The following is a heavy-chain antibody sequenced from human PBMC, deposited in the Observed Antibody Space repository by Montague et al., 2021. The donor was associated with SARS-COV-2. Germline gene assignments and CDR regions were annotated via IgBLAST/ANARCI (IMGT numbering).Heavy chain of an antibody. CDR1: GFSLSTSGVC. CDR3: ARISYDILTGYYYGMDV. Sequence: PALVKPTQTLTLTCTFSGFSLSTSGVCVSWIRQPPGKALEWLALXDWDDDKCYSTSLKTRLTISKDTSKNQVVLTMTNMDPVDTATYYCARISYDILTGYYYGMDVWGQGTTVTVSS. V-gene: IGHV2-70*01. J-gene: IGHJ6*02. CDR2: XDWDDDK. D-gene: IGHD3-9*01.